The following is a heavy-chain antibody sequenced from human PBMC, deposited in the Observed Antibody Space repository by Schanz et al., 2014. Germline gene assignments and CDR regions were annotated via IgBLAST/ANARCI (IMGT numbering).Heavy chain of an antibody. Sequence: QLQLQESGPGLVKPSETLSLTCTVSGGSISSSSYFWGWIRQPPGKGLEWIGSIYYSGSTYYNTSLKSRVPISVDASKNQFSLKLSSVTAADTAVYYCAKTSVLYPWGYFDYWGQGTLVTVSS. V-gene: IGHV4-39*01. CDR2: IYYSGST. J-gene: IGHJ4*02. CDR1: GGSISSSSYF. D-gene: IGHD2-8*01. CDR3: AKTSVLYPWGYFDY.